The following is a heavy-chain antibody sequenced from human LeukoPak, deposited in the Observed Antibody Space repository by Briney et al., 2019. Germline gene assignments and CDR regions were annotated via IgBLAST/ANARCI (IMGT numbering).Heavy chain of an antibody. D-gene: IGHD2-15*01. V-gene: IGHV3-48*04. CDR2: ISSSGSTI. J-gene: IGHJ4*02. Sequence: PGGSLRLSCAASGFTFSSYGMHWVRQAPGKGLEWVSYISSSGSTIYYADSVKGRFTISRDNAKNSLYLQMNSLRAEDTAVYYCARDRYCSGGSCYYRGIDYWGQGTLVTVSS. CDR1: GFTFSSYG. CDR3: ARDRYCSGGSCYYRGIDY.